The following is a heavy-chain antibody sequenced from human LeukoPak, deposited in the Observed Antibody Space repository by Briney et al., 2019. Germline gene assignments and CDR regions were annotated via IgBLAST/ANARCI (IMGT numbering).Heavy chain of an antibody. D-gene: IGHD6-19*01. J-gene: IGHJ4*02. Sequence: PGGSLRLSCAASGFTFNSYSMDWVRQAPGKGLEWVSSTTSPVGHIYYADSLKGRITISRDNARSSLYLQMNSLRAEDTAVYYCATDGRSSGWYGFDYWGQGTLVTVSS. V-gene: IGHV3-21*01. CDR3: ATDGRSSGWYGFDY. CDR2: TTSPVGHI. CDR1: GFTFNSYS.